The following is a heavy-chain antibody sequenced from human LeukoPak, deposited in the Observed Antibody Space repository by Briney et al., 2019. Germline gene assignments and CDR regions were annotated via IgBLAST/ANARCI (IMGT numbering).Heavy chain of an antibody. D-gene: IGHD3-10*01. V-gene: IGHV1-3*01. Sequence: ASVKVACKASGYTFTSYAMHWVRQAPGQRLEWMGWINAGNGNTKYSQKFQGRVTITRDTSASTAYMELSSLRSEDTAVYYCARDRRRVITMVRGVISWFDPWGQGTLVTVSS. CDR2: INAGNGNT. CDR1: GYTFTSYA. J-gene: IGHJ5*02. CDR3: ARDRRRVITMVRGVISWFDP.